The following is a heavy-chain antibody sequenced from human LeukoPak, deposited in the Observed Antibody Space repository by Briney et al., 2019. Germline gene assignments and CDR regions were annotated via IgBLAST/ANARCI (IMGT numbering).Heavy chain of an antibody. D-gene: IGHD5-18*01. CDR2: ISSSSSYI. Sequence: GGSLRLSCAASGFTFTSYSMNWVRQAPGKGLEWVSSISSSSSYIYYADSVKGRFTISRDNAKNSLYLQMNSLRAEDTAVYYCARADWDTAMIDYWGQGTLVTVSS. J-gene: IGHJ4*02. CDR3: ARADWDTAMIDY. V-gene: IGHV3-21*01. CDR1: GFTFTSYS.